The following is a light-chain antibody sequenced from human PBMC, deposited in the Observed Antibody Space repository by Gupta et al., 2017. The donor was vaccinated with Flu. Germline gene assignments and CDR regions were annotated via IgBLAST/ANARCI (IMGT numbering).Light chain of an antibody. CDR3: HVWDNSGDPRCV. J-gene: IGLJ3*02. CDR1: NIVMKS. CDR2: DES. V-gene: IGLV3-21*02. Sequence: TARITCGGDNIVMKSVNWYQQKPGQAPVLVVEDESDRPSGIPERISGANSSATATLMISRVEAGDEADDYWHVWDNSGDPRCVFGGGTKLTVL.